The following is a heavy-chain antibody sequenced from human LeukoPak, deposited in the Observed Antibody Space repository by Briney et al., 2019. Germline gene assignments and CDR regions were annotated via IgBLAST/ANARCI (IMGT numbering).Heavy chain of an antibody. D-gene: IGHD1-26*01. CDR3: ARGQWELLLVDY. V-gene: IGHV3-30*04. CDR1: GFTFSSYA. Sequence: PGGSLRLSCAASGFTFSSYAMHWVRQAPGKGLEWVAVISYDGSNKYYADSVKGRFTISRDNSKNTLYLQMNSLRAEDTAVYYCARGQWELLLVDYWGQGTLVTVS. J-gene: IGHJ4*02. CDR2: ISYDGSNK.